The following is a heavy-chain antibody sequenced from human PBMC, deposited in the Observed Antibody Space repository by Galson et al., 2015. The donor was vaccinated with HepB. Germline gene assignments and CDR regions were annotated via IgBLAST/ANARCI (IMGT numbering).Heavy chain of an antibody. V-gene: IGHV1-69*04. Sequence: SVKVSCKASGGTFNVYTISWVRQAPGQGLEWMGRVIPGLGIGNYAQKFQGRVTITADKSTGTAYMEVSSLRFEDTAVYYCAREDDDTGHYLGYFDYWGQGTLVTVSS. D-gene: IGHD3-22*01. J-gene: IGHJ4*02. CDR3: AREDDDTGHYLGYFDY. CDR1: GGTFNVYT. CDR2: VIPGLGIG.